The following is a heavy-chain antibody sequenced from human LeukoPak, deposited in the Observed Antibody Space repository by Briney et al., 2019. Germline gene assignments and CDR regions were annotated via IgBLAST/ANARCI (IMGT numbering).Heavy chain of an antibody. Sequence: SVKVSCKASGCTFSRYAISWVRQPPGQGLEWMGGIIPIFGTANYAQKFQGRVTITTDDSTSTAYMEVSSRRSDDTAGYCCAGGGGYPDAFVSWG. J-gene: IGHJ3*02. CDR1: GCTFSRYA. CDR2: IIPIFGTA. CDR3: AGGGGYPDAFVS. V-gene: IGHV1-69*05. D-gene: IGHD3-16*01.